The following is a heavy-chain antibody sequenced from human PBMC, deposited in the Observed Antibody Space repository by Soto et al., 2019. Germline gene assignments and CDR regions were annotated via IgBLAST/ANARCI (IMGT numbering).Heavy chain of an antibody. J-gene: IGHJ6*02. CDR3: AKDELLWYTWRETGRYYYYGMDV. V-gene: IGHV3-23*01. CDR2: ISGSGGST. CDR1: GFTFSSYA. D-gene: IGHD1-20*01. Sequence: GGSLRLSCAASGFTFSSYAMSWVRQAPGKGLEWVSAISGSGGSTYYANSVKGRFTISRDNSNNTLYLQMNSLRAEDTAVYYCAKDELLWYTWRETGRYYYYGMDVWGQGNLVTVSS.